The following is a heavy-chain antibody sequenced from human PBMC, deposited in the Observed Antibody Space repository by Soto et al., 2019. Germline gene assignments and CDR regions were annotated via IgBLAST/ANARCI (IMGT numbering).Heavy chain of an antibody. CDR2: ISYDGSNK. CDR1: GFTFSSYA. V-gene: IGHV3-30-3*01. Sequence: QVQLVESGGGVVQPGRSLRLSCAASGFTFSSYAMHWVRQAPGKGLEWVAVISYDGSNKYYADSVKGRFTISRDNSKNTLHLQMNSLRAEDTGVYYCARWGHMTTVTTEGDAGVDDGMDVWGQGTTVTVSS. J-gene: IGHJ6*02. D-gene: IGHD4-4*01. CDR3: ARWGHMTTVTTEGDAGVDDGMDV.